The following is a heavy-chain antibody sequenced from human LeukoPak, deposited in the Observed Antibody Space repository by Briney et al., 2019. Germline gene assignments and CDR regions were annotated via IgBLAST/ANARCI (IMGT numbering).Heavy chain of an antibody. J-gene: IGHJ4*02. D-gene: IGHD1-26*01. Sequence: GGSLRLSCAASGFTFSSYSMNWVRQAPGKGLEWISVIYNSDGTYYADSVKGRFTISRDNSKNTLYLQMNSLRAEDTAVYYCARYHRGSYYFDYWGQGTLVTVSS. CDR3: ARYHRGSYYFDY. CDR2: IYNSDGT. V-gene: IGHV3-53*01. CDR1: GFTFSSYS.